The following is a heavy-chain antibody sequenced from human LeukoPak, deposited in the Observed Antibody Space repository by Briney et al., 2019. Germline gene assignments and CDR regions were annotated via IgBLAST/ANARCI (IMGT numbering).Heavy chain of an antibody. J-gene: IGHJ3*02. Sequence: GGSLRLSCAASGFTFSSYSMNWVRQAPGKGLEWVSSISSSSSYIYYADSVKGRFTISRDNAKNSLYLQMNSLRAEDTAVYYCARDWLSGSFDAFDIWGQGTMVTVSS. CDR2: ISSSSSYI. D-gene: IGHD6-19*01. CDR1: GFTFSSYS. V-gene: IGHV3-21*01. CDR3: ARDWLSGSFDAFDI.